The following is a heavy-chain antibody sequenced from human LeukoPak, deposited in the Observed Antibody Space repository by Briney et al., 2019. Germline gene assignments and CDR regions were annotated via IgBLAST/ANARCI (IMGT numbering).Heavy chain of an antibody. D-gene: IGHD5-12*01. J-gene: IGHJ4*02. V-gene: IGHV4-59*07. Sequence: SDTLSLTCTVSGASISPYDWSWIRQPPGRGLEYIGYIYYSVTTNSNPFLKSRVTIAVDTSATQFSLKLSSVTAAATAEYYCARGTKTGNTGYDWDYWGQGFVVTVSS. CDR1: GASISPYD. CDR2: IYYSVTT. CDR3: ARGTKTGNTGYDWDY.